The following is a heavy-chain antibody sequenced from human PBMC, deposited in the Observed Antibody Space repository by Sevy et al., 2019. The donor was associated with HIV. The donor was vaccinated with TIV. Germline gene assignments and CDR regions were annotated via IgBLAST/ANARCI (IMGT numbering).Heavy chain of an antibody. CDR3: ASGLIATRRGGGYYFDY. J-gene: IGHJ4*02. V-gene: IGHV1-69*01. CDR1: GGTFSSYA. D-gene: IGHD6-6*01. Sequence: ASVKVSCKASGGTFSSYAISWVRQAPGQGLEWMGGIIPIFGTANYAQKFQGRVTVTADESTSTAYMERSSLRSEATAVYYCASGLIATRRGGGYYFDYWGQGTLVTVSS. CDR2: IIPIFGTA.